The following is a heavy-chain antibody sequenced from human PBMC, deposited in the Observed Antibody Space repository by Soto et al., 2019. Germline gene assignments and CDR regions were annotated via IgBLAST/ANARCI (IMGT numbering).Heavy chain of an antibody. CDR3: AKDKGPWVGATTWDFDY. Sequence: GGSLRLSCAASGFTFSSYAMSWVRQAPGKGLEWVSAISGSGGSTYYADSVKGRFTISRDNSKNTLYLQMNSLRAEDTAVYYCAKDKGPWVGATTWDFDYWGQGTLVTVSS. J-gene: IGHJ4*02. CDR2: ISGSGGST. CDR1: GFTFSSYA. V-gene: IGHV3-23*01. D-gene: IGHD1-26*01.